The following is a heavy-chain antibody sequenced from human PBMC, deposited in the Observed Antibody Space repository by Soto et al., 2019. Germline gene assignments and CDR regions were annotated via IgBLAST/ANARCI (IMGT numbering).Heavy chain of an antibody. D-gene: IGHD6-13*01. CDR1: GCSISSGGYY. CDR3: ARELTIAAAGTNYYYGMDV. CDR2: IYYSGST. V-gene: IGHV4-31*03. J-gene: IGHJ6*02. Sequence: SETLSLTCTVSGCSISSGGYYWSWIRQHPGKGLEWIGYIYYSGSTYYNPSLKSRVTISVDTSKNQFSLKLSSVTAADTAVYYCARELTIAAAGTNYYYGMDVWGQGTTVTVSS.